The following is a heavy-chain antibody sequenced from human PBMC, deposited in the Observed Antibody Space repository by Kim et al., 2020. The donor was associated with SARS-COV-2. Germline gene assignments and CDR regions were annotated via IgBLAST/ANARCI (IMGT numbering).Heavy chain of an antibody. CDR2: INHSGST. V-gene: IGHV4-34*01. D-gene: IGHD2-15*01. CDR1: GGSFSGYY. Sequence: SETLSLTCAVYGGSFSGYYWSWIRQPPGKGLEWIGEINHSGSTNYNPSLKSRVTISVDTSKNQFSLKLSSVTAADTAVYYCARGDAIYCSGGSCYFAYWG. CDR3: ARGDAIYCSGGSCYFAY. J-gene: IGHJ4*03.